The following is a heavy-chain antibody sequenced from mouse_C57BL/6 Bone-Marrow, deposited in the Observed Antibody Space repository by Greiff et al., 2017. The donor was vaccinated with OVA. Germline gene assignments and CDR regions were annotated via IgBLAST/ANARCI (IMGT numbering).Heavy chain of an antibody. J-gene: IGHJ1*03. CDR2: IYWDDDK. D-gene: IGHD4-1*02. CDR1: GFSLSTSGMG. CDR3: ARRWGSTGNWYFDV. V-gene: IGHV8-12*01. Sequence: QVQLKESGPGILQSSQTLSLTCSFSGFSLSTSGMGVSWIRQPSGKGLEWLAHIYWDDDKCYNPSLKSRLTISKDTSRNQVFLKITSVDTADTATYYCARRWGSTGNWYFDVWGTGTTVTVSS.